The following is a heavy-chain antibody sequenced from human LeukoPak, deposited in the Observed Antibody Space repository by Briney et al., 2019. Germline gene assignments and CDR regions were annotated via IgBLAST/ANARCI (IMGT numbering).Heavy chain of an antibody. CDR2: IYYSGST. CDR1: GGSISSYY. CDR3: ARVTGPYDFWSGFDP. V-gene: IGHV4-59*01. Sequence: PSETLSLTCTVPGGSISSYYWSWIRQPPGKGLEWIGYIYYSGSTNYNPSLKSRVTISVDTSKNQFSLKLSSVTAADTAVYYCARVTGPYDFWSGFDPWGQGTLVTVSS. J-gene: IGHJ5*02. D-gene: IGHD3-3*01.